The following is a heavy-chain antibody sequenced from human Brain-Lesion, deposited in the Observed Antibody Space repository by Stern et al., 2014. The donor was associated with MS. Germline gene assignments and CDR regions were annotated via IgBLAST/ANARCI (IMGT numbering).Heavy chain of an antibody. CDR2: ICVDGTNK. CDR3: AKDKKDSSGWNLYFYGMDV. Sequence: VQLVESGGGVVQPGRSLRLSCAASGFTFSSYGMHWLRQAPGKGLEWVAGICVDGTNKNYIEYVKGRFTISRDNSKNTLSLQMTSLRAEDTAVYYCAKDKKDSSGWNLYFYGMDVWGQGTTVIVSS. J-gene: IGHJ6*02. CDR1: GFTFSSYG. D-gene: IGHD6-19*01. V-gene: IGHV3-33*06.